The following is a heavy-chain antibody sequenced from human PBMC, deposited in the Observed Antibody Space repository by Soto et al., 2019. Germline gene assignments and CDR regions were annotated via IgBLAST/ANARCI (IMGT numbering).Heavy chain of an antibody. J-gene: IGHJ6*02. D-gene: IGHD1-1*01. Sequence: PGESLKISCKGSGYSFTSYWIGWVRQMPGKGLEWMGIIYPGDSDTRYSPSFQGQVTISADKSISTAYLQWSSLKASDTAMYYCARYSWKHDVPWVHYYYGMDVWGQGTTVTVSS. CDR2: IYPGDSDT. V-gene: IGHV5-51*01. CDR3: ARYSWKHDVPWVHYYYGMDV. CDR1: GYSFTSYW.